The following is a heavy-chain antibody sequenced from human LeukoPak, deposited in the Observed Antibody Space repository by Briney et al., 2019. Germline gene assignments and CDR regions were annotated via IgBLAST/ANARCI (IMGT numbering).Heavy chain of an antibody. CDR2: IYYSGST. J-gene: IGHJ4*02. Sequence: SETLSLTCTVSGGSISSYYWSWIRQPPGKGLEWIGDIYYSGSTNYNPSLKSRVTISVDTSKKKFSLKLSSVTAADTAVYYCARDRNGYSYGPRFDYWGQGTLVTVSS. D-gene: IGHD5-18*01. CDR3: ARDRNGYSYGPRFDY. V-gene: IGHV4-59*01. CDR1: GGSISSYY.